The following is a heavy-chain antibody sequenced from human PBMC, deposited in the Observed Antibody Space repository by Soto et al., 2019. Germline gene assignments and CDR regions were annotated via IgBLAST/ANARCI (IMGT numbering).Heavy chain of an antibody. CDR3: ARGHSTDCSNGVCSFFYNHEMDV. CDR2: INPKSGGT. D-gene: IGHD2-8*01. V-gene: IGHV1-2*04. J-gene: IGHJ6*02. Sequence: ASVKVSCKTSGYTFTDYYMHWVRQAPGQGLEWLGRINPKSGGTSTAQKFQGWVTMTRDRSISTVYMELTRLRSDDTAVYFCARGHSTDCSNGVCSFFYNHEMDVWGQGTTVTVS. CDR1: GYTFTDYY.